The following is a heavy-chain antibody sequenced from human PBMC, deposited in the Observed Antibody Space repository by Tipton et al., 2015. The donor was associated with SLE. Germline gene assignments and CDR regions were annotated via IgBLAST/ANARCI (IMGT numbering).Heavy chain of an antibody. D-gene: IGHD4-17*01. V-gene: IGHV4-59*01. CDR2: VSYSGST. J-gene: IGHJ4*02. CDR1: GGSISSYS. Sequence: TLSLTCTVSGGSISSYSWSWIRQPPGKGLEWIGYVSYSGSTNYNPSLQSRVTISVDTSKNQFSLKLSSVTAADTAVYYCARDRTTVTTLSYFDYWGQGTLVTVSS. CDR3: ARDRTTVTTLSYFDY.